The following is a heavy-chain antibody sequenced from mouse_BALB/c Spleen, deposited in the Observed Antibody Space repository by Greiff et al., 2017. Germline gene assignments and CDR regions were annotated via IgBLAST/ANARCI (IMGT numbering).Heavy chain of an antibody. V-gene: IGHV7-3*02. J-gene: IGHJ3*01. CDR3: ARDPLTKAPFAY. CDR1: GFTFTDYY. D-gene: IGHD1-3*01. CDR2: IRNKANGYTT. Sequence: EVLWVESGGGLVQPGGSLRLSCATSGFTFTDYYMSWVRQPPGKALEWLGFIRNKANGYTTEYSASVKGRFTISRDNSQSILSLQMNTLRAEDSATYYCARDPLTKAPFAYWGQGTLVTVSA.